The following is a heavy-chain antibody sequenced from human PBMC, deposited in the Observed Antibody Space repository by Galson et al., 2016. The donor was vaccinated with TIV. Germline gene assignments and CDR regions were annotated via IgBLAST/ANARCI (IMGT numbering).Heavy chain of an antibody. D-gene: IGHD1-1*01. V-gene: IGHV1-69*13. CDR2: IVHVFGTP. J-gene: IGHJ6*02. CDR3: AQKTWSYNSPYGMDA. CDR1: GGAFLSYA. Sequence: SVKVSCKASGGAFLSYAISWVRQAPGQGPEWMGGIVHVFGTPKYAQKFQDRVRITADESTSTSHLYLSSLTAEDTAVYYCAQKTWSYNSPYGMDAWGPGTTVTASS.